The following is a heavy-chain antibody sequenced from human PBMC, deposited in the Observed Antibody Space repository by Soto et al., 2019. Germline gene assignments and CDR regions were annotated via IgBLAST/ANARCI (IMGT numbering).Heavy chain of an antibody. V-gene: IGHV4-61*03. CDR2: IHYTGRI. CDR3: ARYFRGLGIRRAFDY. Sequence: QVQLQESGPGLVKPSETLSLTCTVSGVSVTSGSYYWSWIRQPPGGGLEWIGYIHYTGRITYNPSLKSRVTISIATSEKLFFLKLSSVTIEESAVYYCARYFRGLGIRRAFDYWGQGTLVAVSS. D-gene: IGHD3-9*01. CDR1: GVSVTSGSYY. J-gene: IGHJ4*02.